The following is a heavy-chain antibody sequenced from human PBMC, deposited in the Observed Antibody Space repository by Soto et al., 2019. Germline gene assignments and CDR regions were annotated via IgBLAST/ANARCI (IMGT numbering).Heavy chain of an antibody. CDR1: GYTFTSYG. CDR2: ISAYSGNT. J-gene: IGHJ6*02. CDR3: ARDLVGSVHYYYGMDV. V-gene: IGHV1-18*04. Sequence: ASVKVSCKASGYTFTSYGISWVRQAPGQGLEWMGWISAYSGNTNYAQKLQGRVTMTTDTSTSTAYMELRSLRSDDTAVYYCARDLVGSVHYYYGMDVWGQGTTVTVSS.